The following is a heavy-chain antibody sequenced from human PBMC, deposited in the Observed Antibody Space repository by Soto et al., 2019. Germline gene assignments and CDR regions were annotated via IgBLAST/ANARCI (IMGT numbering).Heavy chain of an antibody. D-gene: IGHD1-1*01. V-gene: IGHV3-23*01. J-gene: IGHJ4*01. CDR1: GFTFSSYA. CDR3: EKVPRRNDFDD. CDR2: ISGSGGST. Sequence: PGGSLRLSCAASGFTFSSYAMSWVRQAPGKGLEWVSAISGSGGSTYYADSVKCRFTISRDNSKNTLYLQMNSLRAEDTSLYYCEKVPRRNDFDDWGQGRLATV.